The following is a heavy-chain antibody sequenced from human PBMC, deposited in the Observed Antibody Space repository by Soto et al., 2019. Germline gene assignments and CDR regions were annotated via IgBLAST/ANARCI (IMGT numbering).Heavy chain of an antibody. CDR2: IYYSGTT. CDR1: GGSINSGAYY. J-gene: IGHJ5*02. CDR3: ARVYDATLNS. Sequence: QLQLQESGPGLVKPSETLSLTCTVSGGSINSGAYYWGWIRQPPGMGLEWIGSIYYSGTTYYNPSLKSRANISIDTSQNHFSLYLGSVTAADTAVYYCARVYDATLNSWGQGTLVTVSS. V-gene: IGHV4-39*02. D-gene: IGHD5-12*01.